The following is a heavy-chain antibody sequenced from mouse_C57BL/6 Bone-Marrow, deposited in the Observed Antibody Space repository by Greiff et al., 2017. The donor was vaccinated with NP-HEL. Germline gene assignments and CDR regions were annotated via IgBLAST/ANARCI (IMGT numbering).Heavy chain of an antibody. CDR2: IDPSDSYT. Sequence: QVQLQQPGAELVKPGASVKLSCKASGYTFTSYWMQWVKQRPGQGLEWIGEIDPSDSYTNYNQKFKGKATLTVYTSSSTAYMQLSSLTSEDSAVYYCARSIEYDGGYAMDYWGQGTSVTVSS. J-gene: IGHJ4*01. CDR1: GYTFTSYW. CDR3: ARSIEYDGGYAMDY. V-gene: IGHV1-50*01. D-gene: IGHD2-14*01.